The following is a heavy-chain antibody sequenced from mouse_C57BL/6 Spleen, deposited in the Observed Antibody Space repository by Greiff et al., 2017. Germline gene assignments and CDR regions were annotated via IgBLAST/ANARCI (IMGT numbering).Heavy chain of an antibody. CDR1: GYTFTSYW. V-gene: IGHV1-64*01. Sequence: QVQLQQPGAELVKPGASVKLSCKASGYTFTSYWMHWVKQRPGQGLEWIGMIHPNSGSTNYNEKFKSKATLTVDKSSSTAYMQLSSLTSEDSAVYYCARSLTGRAFDYWGQGTTLTVSS. CDR3: ARSLTGRAFDY. D-gene: IGHD4-1*01. CDR2: IHPNSGST. J-gene: IGHJ2*01.